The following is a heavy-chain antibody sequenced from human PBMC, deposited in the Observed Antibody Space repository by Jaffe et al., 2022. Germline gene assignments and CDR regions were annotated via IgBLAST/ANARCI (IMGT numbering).Heavy chain of an antibody. V-gene: IGHV3-21*01. Sequence: EVQLVESGGGLVKPGGSLRLSCAASGFTFSSYSMNWVRQAPGKGLEWVSSISSSSSYIYYADSVKGRFTISRDNAKNSLYLQMNSLRAEDTAVYYCARGRGYSGYDYYDYIWGSPDYFDYWGQGTLVTVSS. J-gene: IGHJ4*02. D-gene: IGHD5-12*01. CDR1: GFTFSSYS. CDR3: ARGRGYSGYDYYDYIWGSPDYFDY. CDR2: ISSSSSYI.